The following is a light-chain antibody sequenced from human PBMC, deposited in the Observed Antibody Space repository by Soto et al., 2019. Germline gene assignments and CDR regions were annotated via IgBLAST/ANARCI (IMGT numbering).Light chain of an antibody. V-gene: IGKV1-39*01. J-gene: IGKJ5*01. Sequence: DIHMTHSPSSLSASLVVRATITWRASQHIGNYLNWYQQKPGKAPKSLIYAAYNLQSGVTSRFSGSRSGTDFTLTISSLQPEDSATYYCQQSYSTPITFGQGTRLEI. CDR3: QQSYSTPIT. CDR1: QHIGNY. CDR2: AAY.